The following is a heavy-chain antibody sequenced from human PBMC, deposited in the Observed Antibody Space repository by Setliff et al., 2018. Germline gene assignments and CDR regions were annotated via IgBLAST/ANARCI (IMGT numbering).Heavy chain of an antibody. CDR1: GFPFSIYS. CDR3: ARGAPGRYCSGGSCSYFDY. CDR2: ISSSGSTI. D-gene: IGHD2-15*01. V-gene: IGHV3-48*04. Sequence: GGSLRLSCAASGFPFSIYSMHWVRQAPGKGLEWVSYISSSGSTIYYADSVKGRFTISRDNAKNSLYLQMNSLRAEDTAVYYCARGAPGRYCSGGSCSYFDYWGQGILVTVSS. J-gene: IGHJ4*02.